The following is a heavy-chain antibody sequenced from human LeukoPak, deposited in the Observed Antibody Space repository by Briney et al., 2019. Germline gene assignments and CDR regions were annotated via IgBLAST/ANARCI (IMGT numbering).Heavy chain of an antibody. D-gene: IGHD6-13*01. J-gene: IGHJ5*02. V-gene: IGHV3-64*01. CDR3: AREYSSSWHNWFDP. Sequence: GGSLRLSCAASGFTFSSYAMHWVRQAPGKGLEYVSAISSNGGSRYYANFVKGRSTISRDNSKNTLYLQMGSLRAEDMAVYYCAREYSSSWHNWFDPWGQGTLVTVSS. CDR2: ISSNGGSR. CDR1: GFTFSSYA.